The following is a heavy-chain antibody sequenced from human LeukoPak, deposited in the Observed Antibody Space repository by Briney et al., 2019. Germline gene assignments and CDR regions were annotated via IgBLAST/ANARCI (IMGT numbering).Heavy chain of an antibody. CDR1: GYSFTSYW. CDR2: IYPGGSDT. Sequence: GESLKISCKGSGYSFTSYWIGWVRQMPGKGLEWMGIIYPGGSDTRYSPSFQGQVTISADESISTAYLQWSSLKASDTAMYYCARLISILGPGMDVWGQGTTVTVSS. J-gene: IGHJ6*02. V-gene: IGHV5-51*01. D-gene: IGHD2-21*01. CDR3: ARLISILGPGMDV.